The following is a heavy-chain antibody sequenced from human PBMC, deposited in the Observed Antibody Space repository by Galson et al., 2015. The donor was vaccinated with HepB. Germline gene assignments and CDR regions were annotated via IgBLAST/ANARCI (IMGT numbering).Heavy chain of an antibody. CDR1: GGSFSGYY. CDR2: INHSGST. V-gene: IGHV4-34*01. J-gene: IGHJ4*02. Sequence: SETLSLTCGVYGGSFSGYYWSWIRQPPGKGLEWIGEINHSGSTNYNPSLKSRVTISIDTSKNQFSLKLSSVTAADTAVYYCARRLYDFWSGQGFDYWGQGILVTVSS. CDR3: ARRLYDFWSGQGFDY. D-gene: IGHD3-3*01.